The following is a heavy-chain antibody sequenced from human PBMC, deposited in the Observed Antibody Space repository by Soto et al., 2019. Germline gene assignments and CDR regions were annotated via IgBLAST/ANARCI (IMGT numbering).Heavy chain of an antibody. CDR3: AKESSVLWFGEFTF. V-gene: IGHV3-23*01. CDR1: GFTFTAYA. CDR2: ISARGDST. D-gene: IGHD3-10*01. J-gene: IGHJ4*02. Sequence: EVQLLESRGGFIQPGGSLRLSCAASGFTFTAYAMSWVRQAPGKGLEWVSAISARGDSTYYRDSVKGRFTISRDNSKNTLYLQMNSLRAEDTAVYYCAKESSVLWFGEFTFWGQGTLVTVSS.